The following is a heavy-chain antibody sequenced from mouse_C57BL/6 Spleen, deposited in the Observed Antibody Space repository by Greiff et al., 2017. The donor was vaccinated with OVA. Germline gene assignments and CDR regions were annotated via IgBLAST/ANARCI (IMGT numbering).Heavy chain of an antibody. D-gene: IGHD4-1*02. CDR1: GFTFTDYY. CDR3: ARSNWEYYFDY. Sequence: EVQLVESGGGLVQPGGSLSLSCAASGFTFTDYYMSWVRQPPGQALEWLGFIRNKANGYTTEYSASVKGRFTISRDNSQSILYLQMNALRAEDSATYYCARSNWEYYFDYWGQGTTLTVSS. J-gene: IGHJ2*01. CDR2: IRNKANGYTT. V-gene: IGHV7-3*01.